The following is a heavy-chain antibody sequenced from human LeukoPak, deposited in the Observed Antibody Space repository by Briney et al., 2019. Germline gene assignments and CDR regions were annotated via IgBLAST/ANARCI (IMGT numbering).Heavy chain of an antibody. V-gene: IGHV3-11*04. CDR3: ARMGVMITFGGVIVIPGYYYYYMDV. J-gene: IGHJ6*03. D-gene: IGHD3-16*02. CDR1: GFTFSDYY. CDR2: ISSSGSTI. Sequence: GGSLRLSCAASGFTFSDYYMSWIRQAPGKGLEWVSYISSSGSTIYYADSVKGRFTISRDNAKNSLYLQMNSLRAEDTAVYYCARMGVMITFGGVIVIPGYYYYYMDVWGKGTTVTVSS.